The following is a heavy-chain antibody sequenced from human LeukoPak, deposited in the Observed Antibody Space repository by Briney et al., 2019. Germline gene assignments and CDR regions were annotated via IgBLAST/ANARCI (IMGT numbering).Heavy chain of an antibody. Sequence: PGGALKLSCAASGFTFSDYYMSWIRQAPGKGPEWVSYISSSGSTIYYADSVKGRFTISRDNAKNSLYLQMNSLRAEDTAVYYCASADGQQLAPFDYWGQGTLVTVSS. CDR3: ASADGQQLAPFDY. J-gene: IGHJ4*02. CDR1: GFTFSDYY. V-gene: IGHV3-11*04. D-gene: IGHD6-13*01. CDR2: ISSSGSTI.